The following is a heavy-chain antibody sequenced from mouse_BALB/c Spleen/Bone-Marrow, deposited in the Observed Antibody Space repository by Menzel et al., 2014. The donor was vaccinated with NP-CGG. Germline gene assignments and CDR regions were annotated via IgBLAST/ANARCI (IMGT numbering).Heavy chain of an antibody. J-gene: IGHJ2*01. CDR2: VNPYNGDT. V-gene: IGHV1-20*02. Sequence: VQLKQSGPELVKPGASVKISCKASGYSFTGYFMNWVMQSHGKSLEWIGRVNPYNGDTFYNQKFKGKATLTVDKSSSTAHMELRSLASEDSAVYYCARDYYNYYFDCWGQGTTLTVSS. CDR3: ARDYYNYYFDC. D-gene: IGHD2-4*01. CDR1: GYSFTGYF.